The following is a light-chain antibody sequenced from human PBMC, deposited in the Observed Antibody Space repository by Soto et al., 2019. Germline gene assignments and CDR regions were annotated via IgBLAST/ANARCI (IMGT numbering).Light chain of an antibody. CDR2: GAS. J-gene: IGKJ2*01. CDR1: QSVSSN. CDR3: QQYNNWPPYP. Sequence: EIVMTQSPATLSVSPGERATRSCRASQSVSSNLAWYQQKPGQAPRLLIYGASTRATGIPARFSGSGSGTVFTLTGLRLQSEDFSVYYCQQYNNWPPYPCGQGTKRAIK. V-gene: IGKV3-15*01.